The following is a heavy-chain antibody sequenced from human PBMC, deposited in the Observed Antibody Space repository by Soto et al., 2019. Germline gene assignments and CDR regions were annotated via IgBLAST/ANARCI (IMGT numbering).Heavy chain of an antibody. J-gene: IGHJ4*02. CDR3: ARSITMIASYYFDY. Sequence: PSETLSLTCTVSGGSISSSSYYWGWIRQPPGKGLEWIGSIYYSGSTYYNPSLKSRVTISVDTSKNQFSLKLSSVTAADTAVYYCARSITMIASYYFDYWGQGTLVTVSS. D-gene: IGHD3-22*01. V-gene: IGHV4-39*01. CDR2: IYYSGST. CDR1: GGSISSSSYY.